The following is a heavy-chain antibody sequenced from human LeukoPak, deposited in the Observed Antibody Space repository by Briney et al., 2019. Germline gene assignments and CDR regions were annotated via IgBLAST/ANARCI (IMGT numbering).Heavy chain of an antibody. V-gene: IGHV1-24*01. Sequence: ASVKVSCKVSGHTLTELSMHWVRQAPGKGLEWMGGFDPEDGDTSYAQKLQGRVTMTEDTSTDTAYMELNSLGYEDTAVSYCTRETSSRYFDYWGQGTLVTVSS. CDR2: FDPEDGDT. J-gene: IGHJ4*02. CDR1: GHTLTELS. CDR3: TRETSSRYFDY.